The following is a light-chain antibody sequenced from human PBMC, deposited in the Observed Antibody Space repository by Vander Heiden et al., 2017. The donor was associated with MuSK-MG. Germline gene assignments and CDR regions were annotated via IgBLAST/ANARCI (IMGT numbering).Light chain of an antibody. CDR3: QQYDSLPLMYT. J-gene: IGKJ2*01. CDR1: QDISNS. CDR2: DAS. Sequence: DIQMTQSPSSLSASVGDRVTITCQASQDISNSLNWYQQKPGKAPKLLIYDASNLEAGVQPRFSGSGAGTEFSLTISSLQPEDLATYYCQQYDSLPLMYTFGQGTKLEIK. V-gene: IGKV1-33*01.